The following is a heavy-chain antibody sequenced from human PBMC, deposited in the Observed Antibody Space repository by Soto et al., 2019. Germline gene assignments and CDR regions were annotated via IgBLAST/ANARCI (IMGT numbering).Heavy chain of an antibody. D-gene: IGHD6-19*01. V-gene: IGHV4-59*08. J-gene: IGHJ4*02. CDR3: ARLGPIAVVTPNTYYFDY. Sequence: PSASLSLTCTVSGVSISSYSWSWIRQPPGKGLEWIGYIYYSGSTNYNPSLKSRVTISVDTSKTQFSLKLSSVTAADSAVYYCARLGPIAVVTPNTYYFDYWGQGTLVTVSS. CDR2: IYYSGST. CDR1: GVSISSYS.